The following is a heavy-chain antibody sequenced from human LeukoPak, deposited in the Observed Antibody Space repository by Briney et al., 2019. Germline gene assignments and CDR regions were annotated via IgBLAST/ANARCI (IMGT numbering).Heavy chain of an antibody. CDR2: FDPEDGET. J-gene: IGHJ4*02. Sequence: ASVKVSCKVSGYTLTELSMHWVRQAPGKGLGWMGGFDPEDGETIYAQKFQGRVTMTEDTSTDTAYMELSSLRSEDTAVYYCATVFPGYSSGWYDYWGQGTLVTVSS. D-gene: IGHD6-19*01. CDR1: GYTLTELS. CDR3: ATVFPGYSSGWYDY. V-gene: IGHV1-24*01.